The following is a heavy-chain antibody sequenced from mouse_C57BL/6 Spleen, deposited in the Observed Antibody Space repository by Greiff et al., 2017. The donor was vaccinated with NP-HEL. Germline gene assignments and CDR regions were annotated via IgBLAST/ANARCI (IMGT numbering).Heavy chain of an antibody. J-gene: IGHJ2*01. D-gene: IGHD2-4*01. CDR2: IRRKSSNYAT. V-gene: IGHV10-3*01. CDR3: VRERDDYDNYYGY. Sequence: EVKLMESGGGLVQPKGSLKLSCAASGFTFNTYAMHWVRQAPGKGLEWVARIRRKSSNYATYYADTVKDRFTISRDDSKSKLYLQRNNLKAEDTAMYDCVRERDDYDNYYGYWGQGTTLTVSS. CDR1: GFTFNTYA.